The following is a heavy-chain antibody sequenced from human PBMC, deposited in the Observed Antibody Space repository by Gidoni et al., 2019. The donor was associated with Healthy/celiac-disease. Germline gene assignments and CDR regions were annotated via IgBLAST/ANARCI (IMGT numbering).Heavy chain of an antibody. D-gene: IGHD6-6*01. CDR2: ITPIFGTA. J-gene: IGHJ4*02. CDR3: ALKGVEQLEFDY. CDR1: GGTFSSYA. V-gene: IGHV1-69*01. Sequence: QVQLVQSGAEVTKPRPSGKASCEASGGTFSSYALSWVRQAPGQGLEWMGGITPIFGTANYAQKFQGRVTITADESTITAYMELSSLRSEDTAVYYCALKGVEQLEFDYWGQGTLVTVSS.